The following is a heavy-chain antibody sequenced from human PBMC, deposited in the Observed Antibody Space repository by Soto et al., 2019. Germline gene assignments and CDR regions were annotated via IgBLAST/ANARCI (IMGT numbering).Heavy chain of an antibody. D-gene: IGHD5-12*01. CDR1: GGSFSGYY. V-gene: IGHV4-34*01. Sequence: SETLSLTCAVYGGSFSGYYWSWIRQPPGKGLEWIGEINHSGSTNYNPSLKSRVTISVDTSKNQFSLKLSSVTAADTAVYYCARGLVARKIFDYWGQGTLVTVSS. CDR2: INHSGST. CDR3: ARGLVARKIFDY. J-gene: IGHJ4*02.